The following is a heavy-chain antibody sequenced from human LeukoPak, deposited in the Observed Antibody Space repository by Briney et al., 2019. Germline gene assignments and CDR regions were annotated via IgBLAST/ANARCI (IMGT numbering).Heavy chain of an antibody. V-gene: IGHV4-39*07. J-gene: IGHJ6*03. CDR3: ARAPYYYGSGSYSYYMDV. CDR1: GDSISSSSHY. D-gene: IGHD3-10*01. Sequence: SETLSLTCSVSGDSISSSSHYWGWIRQPPGKGLEWIGTMYYSGSTYYNPSLKSRVTISVDTSKNQFSLKLSSVTAADTAVYYCARAPYYYGSGSYSYYMDVWGKGTTVTVSS. CDR2: MYYSGST.